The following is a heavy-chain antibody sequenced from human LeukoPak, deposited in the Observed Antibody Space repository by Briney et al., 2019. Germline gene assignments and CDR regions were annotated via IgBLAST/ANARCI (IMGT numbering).Heavy chain of an antibody. CDR3: ARWIGQLVAGFEYYFEY. CDR1: GYTFTGYY. CDR2: INPNSGGT. V-gene: IGHV1-2*02. Sequence: ASVKVSCKASGYTFTGYYMHWVRQAPGQGLEWMGWINPNSGGTNYAQKFQGRVTMTRDTSISTAYMELSRLRSDDTAVYYCARWIGQLVAGFEYYFEYWGQGNLVHGSS. D-gene: IGHD6-6*01. J-gene: IGHJ4*02.